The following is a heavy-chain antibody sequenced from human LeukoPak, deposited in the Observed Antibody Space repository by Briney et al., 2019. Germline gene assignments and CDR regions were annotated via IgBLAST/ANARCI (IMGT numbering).Heavy chain of an antibody. Sequence: PGRSLRLSRAASGLTLSNHGMNWVPQAPGKGLEGGTGISGSCGRTYYTDSVKGRFAISRDNSKNTVYLQMNSLRAEDTAVYCCAKDRSYGAFEVWGQGTMVTVSS. CDR3: AKDRSYGAFEV. CDR1: GLTLSNHG. V-gene: IGHV3-23*01. J-gene: IGHJ3*01. CDR2: ISGSCGRT. D-gene: IGHD3-10*01.